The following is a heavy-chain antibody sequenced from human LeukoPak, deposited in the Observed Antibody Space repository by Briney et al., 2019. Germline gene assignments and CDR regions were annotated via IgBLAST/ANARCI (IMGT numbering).Heavy chain of an antibody. V-gene: IGHV3-48*01. CDR3: ARDPAWGYCSSTSCLSYYYYYMDV. Sequence: GGSLRLSCAASGFTFSSYSMNWVRQAPGKGLEWVSYISSSSSTIYYADSVKGRFTISRDNAKNSLYLQMNSLRAEDTAVYYCARDPAWGYCSSTSCLSYYYYYMDVWGKGTTVTVSS. CDR1: GFTFSSYS. CDR2: ISSSSSTI. J-gene: IGHJ6*03. D-gene: IGHD2-2*01.